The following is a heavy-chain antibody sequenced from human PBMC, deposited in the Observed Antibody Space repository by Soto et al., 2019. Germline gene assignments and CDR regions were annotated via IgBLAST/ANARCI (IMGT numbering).Heavy chain of an antibody. CDR3: ARARARIFGENWFDP. CDR1: GYTFTSYY. D-gene: IGHD3-3*01. CDR2: INPSGGST. J-gene: IGHJ5*02. V-gene: IGHV1-46*01. Sequence: ASVKVSCKASGYTFTSYYMHWVRQAPGQGLEWMGIINPSGGSTSYAQKFQGRVTMTRDASTSTVYMELSSLRSEDTAVYYCARARARIFGENWFDPWGQGTLVTSPQ.